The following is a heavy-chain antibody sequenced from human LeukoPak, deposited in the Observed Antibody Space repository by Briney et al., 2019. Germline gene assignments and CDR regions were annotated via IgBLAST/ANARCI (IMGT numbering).Heavy chain of an antibody. Sequence: SGGSLRLSCAASGFTFSSYGTHWVRQAPGKGLEWVAFIRYDGSNKYYADSVKGRFTISRDNSKNTLYLQMNSLRAEDTAVYYCAKEGYYDSSGHFDYWGQGTLVTVSS. CDR1: GFTFSSYG. V-gene: IGHV3-30*02. CDR3: AKEGYYDSSGHFDY. D-gene: IGHD3-22*01. CDR2: IRYDGSNK. J-gene: IGHJ4*02.